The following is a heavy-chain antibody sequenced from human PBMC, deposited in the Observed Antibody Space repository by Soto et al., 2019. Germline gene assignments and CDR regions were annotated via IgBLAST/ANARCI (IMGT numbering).Heavy chain of an antibody. CDR2: IYYSGST. Sequence: SETLSLTCTVSGGSISSYYWSWIRQPPGKGLEWIGYIYYSGSTNYNPSLKSRVTISVDTSKNQFSLKLSSVTAADTAVYYCARRGERGFYYYYGMDVWGQGPTVTVSS. V-gene: IGHV4-59*01. CDR3: ARRGERGFYYYYGMDV. D-gene: IGHD3-10*01. CDR1: GGSISSYY. J-gene: IGHJ6*02.